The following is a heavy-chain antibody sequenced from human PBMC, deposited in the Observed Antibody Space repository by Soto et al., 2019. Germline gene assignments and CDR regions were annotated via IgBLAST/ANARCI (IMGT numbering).Heavy chain of an antibody. D-gene: IGHD1-20*01. J-gene: IGHJ4*02. Sequence: TLSLTCAVSGYSISSGYYWGWIRQPPGKGLEWIGSVFYTGFTSYNPSLESRVSVSVDTSKNQFSLKVSGVSAADTAVYYCATSQKGYNWNYFDHWGQGALVTVSS. CDR3: ATSQKGYNWNYFDH. V-gene: IGHV4-38-2*01. CDR1: GYSISSGYY. CDR2: VFYTGFT.